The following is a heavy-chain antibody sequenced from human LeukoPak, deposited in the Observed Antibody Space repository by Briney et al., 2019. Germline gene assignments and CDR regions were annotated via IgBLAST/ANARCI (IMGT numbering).Heavy chain of an antibody. Sequence: SETLSLTCTVSGYSISSGYYWGWIRQPPGKGLEWIGSIYHSGSTYYNPSLKSRVTISVDTSKNQFSLKLSSVTAADTAVYYCARVHRNGGSYYSAWGQGTLVTVSS. CDR2: IYHSGST. V-gene: IGHV4-38-2*02. J-gene: IGHJ5*02. CDR1: GYSISSGYY. D-gene: IGHD1-26*01. CDR3: ARVHRNGGSYYSA.